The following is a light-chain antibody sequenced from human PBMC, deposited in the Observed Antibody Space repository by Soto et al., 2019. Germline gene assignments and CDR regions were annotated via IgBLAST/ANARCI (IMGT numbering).Light chain of an antibody. CDR2: GAS. Sequence: EIVLTQSPATLSLSPGGRASLSCSASHKVKINYVACYRQKPGQAPRLLIYGASNRATGVPDRFSGSGSGTDFTLTITRLEAEDFAVYYCQQYGTSLRGTFGQGTKVDIK. CDR1: HKVKINY. V-gene: IGKV3-20*01. CDR3: QQYGTSLRGT. J-gene: IGKJ1*01.